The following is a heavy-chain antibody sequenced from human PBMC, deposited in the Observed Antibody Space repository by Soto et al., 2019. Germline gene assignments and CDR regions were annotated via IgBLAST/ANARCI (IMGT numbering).Heavy chain of an antibody. Sequence: QITLKESGPTLVKPTQTLTLTCSFSGFSLSTSGLGVAWIRQPPGKALEWLALIYWDDDQRYSPSLKSRLTVTKDTSKNQVVFKMTNMHPVDTATYYCALYTYSVFDHWAREPWSPSPQ. D-gene: IGHD2-2*02. J-gene: IGHJ4*02. V-gene: IGHV2-5*02. CDR3: ALYTYSVFDH. CDR1: GFSLSTSGLG. CDR2: IYWDDDQ.